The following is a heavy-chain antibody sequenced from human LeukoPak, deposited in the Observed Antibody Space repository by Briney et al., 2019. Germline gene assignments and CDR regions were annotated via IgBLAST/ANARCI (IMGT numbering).Heavy chain of an antibody. CDR3: ERVRAVAGAFDY. CDR1: GGSFSGYY. Sequence: ASETLSLTCAVYGGSFSGYYWSWIRQPPGKGLEWIGEINHSGSTNYNPSLKSRVTISVDTSKNQFSLKLSSVTAADTAVYYCERVRAVAGAFDYWGQGTLVTVSS. V-gene: IGHV4-34*01. CDR2: INHSGST. D-gene: IGHD6-19*01. J-gene: IGHJ4*02.